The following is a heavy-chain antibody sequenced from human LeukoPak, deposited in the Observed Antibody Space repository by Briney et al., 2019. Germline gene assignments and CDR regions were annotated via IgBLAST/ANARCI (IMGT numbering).Heavy chain of an antibody. V-gene: IGHV3-9*01. CDR2: ISWSGTTT. CDR3: AKDESTGGFAPGYFYGMGV. CDR1: GFRFDDYG. J-gene: IGHJ6*02. D-gene: IGHD3-16*01. Sequence: PGRSLRLSCVVSGFRFDDYGMHWDRQAPGKGLEWVSGISWSGTTTGYADSVKGRFTISRDSAKNSLYLQMDSLRVEDTALYYCAKDESTGGFAPGYFYGMGVWGQGTTVTVSS.